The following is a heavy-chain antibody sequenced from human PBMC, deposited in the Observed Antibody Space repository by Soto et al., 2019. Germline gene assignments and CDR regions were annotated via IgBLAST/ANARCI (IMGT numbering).Heavy chain of an antibody. V-gene: IGHV4-39*01. CDR3: ARQVAAAGTFFPRYNWFDP. D-gene: IGHD6-13*01. Sequence: SETLSLTCTVSGGSISSSSYYWGWIRQPPGKGLEWIGSIYYSGSTYYNPSLKSRVTISVDTSKNQFSLKLSSVTAADTAVYYCARQVAAAGTFFPRYNWFDPWGQGTLVTVSS. J-gene: IGHJ5*02. CDR1: GGSISSSSYY. CDR2: IYYSGST.